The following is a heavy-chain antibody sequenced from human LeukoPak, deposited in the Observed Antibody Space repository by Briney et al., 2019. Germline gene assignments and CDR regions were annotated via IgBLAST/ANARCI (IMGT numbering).Heavy chain of an antibody. CDR3: AKGGAYCGGDCPFGPYYFDY. J-gene: IGHJ4*02. V-gene: IGHV3-30*02. CDR1: GFTFSSYG. Sequence: GGSLRLSCAASGFTFSSYGMHWVRQAPGKGLEWVAFIRYDGSNKYYADSVKGRFTISRDNSKNTLYLQMNSLRAEDTAVYYCAKGGAYCGGDCPFGPYYFDYWGQGTLVTVSS. D-gene: IGHD2-21*02. CDR2: IRYDGSNK.